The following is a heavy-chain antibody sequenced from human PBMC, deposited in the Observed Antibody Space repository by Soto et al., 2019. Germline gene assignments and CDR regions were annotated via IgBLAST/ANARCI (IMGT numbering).Heavy chain of an antibody. CDR3: ASCYDSSGYYLNYYYGMDV. V-gene: IGHV1-69*06. D-gene: IGHD3-22*01. CDR1: GGTFSSYA. J-gene: IGHJ6*02. Sequence: SVKVSCKASGGTFSSYAISWVRQAPGQGLEWMGGIIPIFGTANYAQKFQGRVTITADRSTSTAYMELSSLRSEDTAVYYCASCYDSSGYYLNYYYGMDVWGQGTTVTVSS. CDR2: IIPIFGTA.